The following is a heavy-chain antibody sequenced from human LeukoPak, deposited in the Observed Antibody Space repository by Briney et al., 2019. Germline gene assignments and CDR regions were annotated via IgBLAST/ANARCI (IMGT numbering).Heavy chain of an antibody. CDR2: ISYDGSNK. Sequence: GGSLRLSCAASGFTFSSYGMHWVRQAPGKGLEWVAVISYDGSNKYYADSVKGRFTISRGNSKNTLYLRMNSLRAEDTAVYYCAKDGSSGNAPFDYWGQGTLVTVSS. V-gene: IGHV3-30*18. CDR3: AKDGSSGNAPFDY. D-gene: IGHD6-19*01. CDR1: GFTFSSYG. J-gene: IGHJ4*02.